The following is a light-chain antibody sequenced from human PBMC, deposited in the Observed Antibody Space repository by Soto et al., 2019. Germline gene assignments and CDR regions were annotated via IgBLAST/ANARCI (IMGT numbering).Light chain of an antibody. CDR3: HQYGNSPQT. CDR2: GAS. CDR1: QTLSNSF. Sequence: EIVLTQSPGTLSLSPGERATLSCRASQTLSNSFIAWYQQKPGQAPRLLIYGASTRATGIPARFSGSGSGTVFTLTINILEPDDFAVYYCHQYGNSPQTFGQGTKVDIK. J-gene: IGKJ1*01. V-gene: IGKV3-20*01.